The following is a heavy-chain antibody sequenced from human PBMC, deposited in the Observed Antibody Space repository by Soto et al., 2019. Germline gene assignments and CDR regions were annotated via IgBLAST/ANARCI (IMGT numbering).Heavy chain of an antibody. Sequence: GGSLRLSCAASGFTFSSYGMHWVRQAPGKGLEWVAVIWYDGSNKYYADSVKGRFTISRDNSKNTLYLQMNSLRAEDTAVYYCAREDSGAVAGIHYYYGMDVWGQGTTVTVSS. V-gene: IGHV3-33*01. D-gene: IGHD6-19*01. CDR2: IWYDGSNK. CDR1: GFTFSSYG. CDR3: AREDSGAVAGIHYYYGMDV. J-gene: IGHJ6*02.